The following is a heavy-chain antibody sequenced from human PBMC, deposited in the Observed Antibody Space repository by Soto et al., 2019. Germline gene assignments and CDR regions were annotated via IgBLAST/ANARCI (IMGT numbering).Heavy chain of an antibody. J-gene: IGHJ5*02. Sequence: QLQLQESGSGLVKPSQTLSLTCAVSGGSISSGGYSWSWIRQPPGKGLEWIGYIYHSGSTYYNPSLKTRVTLSVNRATNQFSLKLSSVTAADKTVYYCARVPSPWGQGTLVTVSS. CDR3: ARVPSP. V-gene: IGHV4-30-2*01. CDR2: IYHSGST. CDR1: GGSISSGGYS.